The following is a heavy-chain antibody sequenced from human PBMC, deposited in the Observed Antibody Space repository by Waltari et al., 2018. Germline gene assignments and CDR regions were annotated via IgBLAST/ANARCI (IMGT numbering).Heavy chain of an antibody. J-gene: IGHJ5*01. CDR2: FNPSSGDT. D-gene: IGHD6-19*01. CDR3: ARLPGYSSGWYDS. V-gene: IGHV1-2*06. Sequence: QVQLVQSGAEVKRPGASVMVSCKASGYTVSGYYIDWVRQAPGQGLEWMGRFNPSSGDTDYAQKFQGRVTMTRDTSINTAYLELTSLGPDDTAVYFCARLPGYSSGWYDSWGQGTLVTVSS. CDR1: GYTVSGYY.